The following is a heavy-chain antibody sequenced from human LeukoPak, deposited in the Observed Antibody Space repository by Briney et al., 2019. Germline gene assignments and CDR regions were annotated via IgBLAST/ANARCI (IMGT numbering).Heavy chain of an antibody. Sequence: GGSLRLSCAASGFTFSSYSMNWVRQAPGKGLEWVSSISSSRSYIYYADSVKGRFTISRDNAKNSLYLQMNSLRAGDTAVYYCARAEKFEVGLASSGRKYHYYYYGMDVWGQGTTVTVSS. CDR3: ARAEKFEVGLASSGRKYHYYYYGMDV. CDR1: GFTFSSYS. V-gene: IGHV3-21*01. D-gene: IGHD6-19*01. CDR2: ISSSRSYI. J-gene: IGHJ6*02.